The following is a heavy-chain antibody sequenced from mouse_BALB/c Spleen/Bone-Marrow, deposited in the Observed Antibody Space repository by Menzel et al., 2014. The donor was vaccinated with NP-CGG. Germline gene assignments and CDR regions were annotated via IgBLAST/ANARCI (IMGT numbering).Heavy chain of an antibody. CDR2: IRNKANGYTT. Sequence: EVMLVESGGGLVQPGGSLRLSCTTSGFTFTDYYMSWVRQPPGKALEWLAFIRNKANGYTTEYSESVKGRFTISRDNSQSILYLQMNTLRAEDSATYYCARFPMDYWGQGTSVTVSS. CDR3: ARFPMDY. CDR1: GFTFTDYY. V-gene: IGHV7-3*02. J-gene: IGHJ4*01.